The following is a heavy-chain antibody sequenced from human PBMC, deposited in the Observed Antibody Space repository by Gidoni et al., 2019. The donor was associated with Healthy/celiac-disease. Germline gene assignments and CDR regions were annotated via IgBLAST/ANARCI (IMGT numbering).Heavy chain of an antibody. D-gene: IGHD2-8*01. CDR3: ATGAFCTNGVCYANYYFDY. CDR2: ISWNSGSI. Sequence: EVQLVESGGGLVQPGRSLRLSCAASGFTFDDYAMHWVRQAPGKGLEWVSGISWNSGSIGYADSVKGRFTISRDNAKNSLYLQMNSLRAEDTALYYCATGAFCTNGVCYANYYFDYWGQGTLVTVSS. CDR1: GFTFDDYA. J-gene: IGHJ4*02. V-gene: IGHV3-9*01.